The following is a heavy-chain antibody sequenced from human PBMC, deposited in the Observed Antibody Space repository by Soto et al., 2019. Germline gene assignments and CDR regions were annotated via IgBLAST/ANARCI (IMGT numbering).Heavy chain of an antibody. J-gene: IGHJ4*02. V-gene: IGHV1-46*01. CDR1: GYTFTSYY. CDR2: INPSGGST. Sequence: ASVKVSCKASGYTFTSYYMHWVRQAPGQGLEWMGIINPSGGSTSYAQKFQGRVTMTSDTSTSTVYMELSSLRSEDTAVYYCARDLGSSSGEYYFDYWGQGTLVTVSS. D-gene: IGHD6-13*01. CDR3: ARDLGSSSGEYYFDY.